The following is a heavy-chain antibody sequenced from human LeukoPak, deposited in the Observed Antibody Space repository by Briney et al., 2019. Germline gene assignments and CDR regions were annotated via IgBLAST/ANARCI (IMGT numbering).Heavy chain of an antibody. D-gene: IGHD1-14*01. CDR2: IRYDGSNK. J-gene: IGHJ4*02. CDR3: AKDSEKLVLTGFDY. V-gene: IGHV3-30*02. Sequence: GGSLRLSCAASGFTFSSYGMHWVRQAPGKGLEWVAFIRYDGSNKYYADSVKGRFTISRDNPKNTLYLQMNSLRAEDTAVYYCAKDSEKLVLTGFDYWGQGTLVTVSS. CDR1: GFTFSSYG.